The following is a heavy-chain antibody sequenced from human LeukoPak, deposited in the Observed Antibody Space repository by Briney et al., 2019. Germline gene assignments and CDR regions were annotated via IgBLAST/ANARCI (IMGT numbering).Heavy chain of an antibody. D-gene: IGHD6-6*01. V-gene: IGHV4-30-4*01. CDR2: IYYSGST. Sequence: SQTLSLTCTVSGGSISSGDYYWSWIRQPPGKGLEWIGYIYYSGSTNYNPSLKSRVTISVDTSKNQFSLKLSSVTAADTAVYYCARVDPDSSSTLEVFDYWGQGTLVTVSS. CDR3: ARVDPDSSSTLEVFDY. CDR1: GGSISSGDYY. J-gene: IGHJ4*02.